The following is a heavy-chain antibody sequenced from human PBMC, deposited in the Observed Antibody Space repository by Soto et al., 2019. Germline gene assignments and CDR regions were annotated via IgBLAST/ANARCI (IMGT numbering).Heavy chain of an antibody. CDR3: ARVRATDYEIDY. Sequence: RSLRLSCTASGFMFGSYWMTWVRHVPGKGLQWVANIKRDGSEKYYVDFVKGRFTISRDNADNSVFLDMNNLRVDDTATYYCARVRATDYEIDYWGQGALVTVSS. J-gene: IGHJ4*02. D-gene: IGHD4-17*01. CDR2: IKRDGSEK. CDR1: GFMFGSYW. V-gene: IGHV3-7*03.